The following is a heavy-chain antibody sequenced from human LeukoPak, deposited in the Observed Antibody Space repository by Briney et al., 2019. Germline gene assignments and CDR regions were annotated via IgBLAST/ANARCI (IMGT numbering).Heavy chain of an antibody. CDR1: GYTFTGYY. CDR2: INPNTGVT. D-gene: IGHD2-21*02. Sequence: GASVKVSCKASGYTFTGYYMHWVRQAPGQGLTWMGWINPNTGVTNYAQKFQGRVTMTRATSINTAYMELDRLTSDDTAIYYCARSYCGGDCYWPIDYWGQGTLVTVSS. CDR3: ARSYCGGDCYWPIDY. V-gene: IGHV1-2*02. J-gene: IGHJ4*02.